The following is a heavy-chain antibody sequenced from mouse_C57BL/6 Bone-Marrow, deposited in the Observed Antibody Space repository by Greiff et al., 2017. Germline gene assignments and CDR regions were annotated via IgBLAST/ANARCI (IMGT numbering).Heavy chain of an antibody. CDR2: IDPSDSYT. D-gene: IGHD6-1*01. CDR3: AKTSSAY. CDR1: GYTFTSYW. J-gene: IGHJ2*01. V-gene: IGHV1-59*01. Sequence: QVQLQQPGAELVRPGTSVKLSCKASGYTFTSYWMHWVKQRPGQGLEWIGVIDPSDSYTNYNQKFKGKATLTVDTSSSTAYMQLSSLTSEDSAVYYCAKTSSAYWGQGTTLTASS.